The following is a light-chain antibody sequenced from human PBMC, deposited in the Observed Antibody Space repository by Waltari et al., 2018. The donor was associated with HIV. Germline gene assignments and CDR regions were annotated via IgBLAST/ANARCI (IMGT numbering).Light chain of an antibody. Sequence: SYELTQPSSVSVSPGQTARITCSGDLLTEKYARWFQQKPGQAPVLLIFKDSERPSGIPELFSGSSAGTTVTLTITGAQVEDEGDYYCYSAANKNLRIFGGGTKLTVL. CDR1: LLTEKY. CDR3: YSAANKNLRI. CDR2: KDS. V-gene: IGLV3-27*01. J-gene: IGLJ2*01.